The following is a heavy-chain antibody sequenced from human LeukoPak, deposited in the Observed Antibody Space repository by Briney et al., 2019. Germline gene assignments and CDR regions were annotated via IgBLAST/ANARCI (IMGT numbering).Heavy chain of an antibody. Sequence: SQTLSLTCAVSGGSISSGGYSWSWIRQPPGKGLEWIGYIYHSGSTYYNPSLKSRVTISVDRSKNQLSLKLSSVTAADTAVYYCARGGYSGYDYDAFDIWGQGTMVTVSS. J-gene: IGHJ3*02. CDR2: IYHSGST. D-gene: IGHD5-12*01. CDR1: GGSISSGGYS. V-gene: IGHV4-30-2*01. CDR3: ARGGYSGYDYDAFDI.